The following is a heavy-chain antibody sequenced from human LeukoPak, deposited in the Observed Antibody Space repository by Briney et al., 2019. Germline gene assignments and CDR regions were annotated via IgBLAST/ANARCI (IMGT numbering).Heavy chain of an antibody. Sequence: SETLSLTCTVSGGSISSYYWTWIRQPAGKGLEWIGRIYSSGNTNYNPSLKSRVSMSVDTSKNQFSLKLSSVTAADTAVYYCTRDMESYYGHWGQGTLVTVSS. CDR2: IYSSGNT. J-gene: IGHJ4*02. CDR3: TRDMESYYGH. CDR1: GGSISSYY. D-gene: IGHD3-10*01. V-gene: IGHV4-4*07.